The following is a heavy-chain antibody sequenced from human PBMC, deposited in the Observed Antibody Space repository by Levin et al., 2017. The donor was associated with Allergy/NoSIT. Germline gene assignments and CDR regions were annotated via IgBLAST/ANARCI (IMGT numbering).Heavy chain of an antibody. CDR2: IYYSGST. CDR1: GGSISSGGYY. V-gene: IGHV4-31*03. J-gene: IGHJ4*02. D-gene: IGHD5-12*01. CDR3: ARARPWSSGYADY. Sequence: KPSETLSLTCTVSGGSISSGGYYWSWIRQHPGKGLEWIGYIYYSGSTYYNPSLKSRVTISVDTSKNQFSLKLSSVTAADTAVYYCARARPWSSGYADYWGQGTLVTVSS.